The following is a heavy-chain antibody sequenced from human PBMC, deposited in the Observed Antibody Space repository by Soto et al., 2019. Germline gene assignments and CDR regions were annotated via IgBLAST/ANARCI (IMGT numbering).Heavy chain of an antibody. CDR1: GGSFSGYY. J-gene: IGHJ5*02. CDR2: INHSGST. CDR3: ARGLLPLYSSLGGCWFDP. D-gene: IGHD6-13*01. V-gene: IGHV4-34*01. Sequence: QGQLQQWGAGLLKPSETLSLTCAVYGGSFSGYYWSGIRQPPGKGLEWIGEINHSGSTNYNPSPKSRVTISVDKSKNQFSLKLSSVTAAEPAVYYCARGLLPLYSSLGGCWFDPWGQGTLVTVSS.